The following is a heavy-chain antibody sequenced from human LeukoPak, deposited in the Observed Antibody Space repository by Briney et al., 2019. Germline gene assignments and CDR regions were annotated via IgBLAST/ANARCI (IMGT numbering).Heavy chain of an antibody. CDR1: GFAFSNYG. V-gene: IGHV3-23*01. CDR3: AKMGSWRVSDS. D-gene: IGHD1-1*01. CDR2: ITGSGSTT. J-gene: IGHJ5*01. Sequence: GGSLRLSCAASGFAFSNYGMNWVRQAPGKGLEWVSGITGSGSTTYYADSMKGRFTISRDNSKNTLYLQMNSPRAEDTAAYYCAKMGSWRVSDSWGQGTLVTVSS.